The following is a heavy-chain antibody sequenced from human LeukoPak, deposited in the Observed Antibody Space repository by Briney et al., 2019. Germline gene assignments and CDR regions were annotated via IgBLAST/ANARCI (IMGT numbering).Heavy chain of an antibody. CDR3: AKLPNKYGYDPGVDY. D-gene: IGHD5-12*01. V-gene: IGHV3-23*01. CDR1: GFTFSSYA. CDR2: ISGSGGST. J-gene: IGHJ4*02. Sequence: PGGSLRLSCAASGFTFSSYAMSWVRQAPGKGLEWVSAISGSGGSTYYADSVKGRFTISRDTSKNTLYLQMNSLRAEDTAVYYCAKLPNKYGYDPGVDYWGQGTLVTVSS.